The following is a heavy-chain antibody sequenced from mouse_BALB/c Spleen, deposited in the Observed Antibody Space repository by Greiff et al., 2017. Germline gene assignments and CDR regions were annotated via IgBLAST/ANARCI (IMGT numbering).Heavy chain of an antibody. CDR1: GFTFSSSY. CDR2: IYAGTGGT. Sequence: QVQLQQSGAELVKPGASVKLSCKTSGFTFSSSYISWLKQKPGQSLEWIAWIYAGTGGTSYNQKFTGKAQLTVDTSSSTAYMQFSSLTTEDSAIYCCARSPLYDRYDHYYAMDYWGQGTAVTVAS. V-gene: IGHV1-84*02. D-gene: IGHD2-14*01. J-gene: IGHJ4*01. CDR3: ARSPLYDRYDHYYAMDY.